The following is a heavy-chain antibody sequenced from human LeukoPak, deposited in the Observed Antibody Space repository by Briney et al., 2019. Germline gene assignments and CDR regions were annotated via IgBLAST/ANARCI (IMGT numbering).Heavy chain of an antibody. CDR3: AKGDSYYYDSSGPLNY. CDR2: ISGSGGST. D-gene: IGHD3-22*01. V-gene: IGHV3-23*01. J-gene: IGHJ4*02. CDR1: AFIFSGHW. Sequence: GGSLRLSCEGSAFIFSGHWMNWVRQTPGKGLEWVSAISGSGGSTYYADSVKGRFTISRDNSKNTLYLQMNSLRAEDTAVYYCAKGDSYYYDSSGPLNYWGQGTLVTVSS.